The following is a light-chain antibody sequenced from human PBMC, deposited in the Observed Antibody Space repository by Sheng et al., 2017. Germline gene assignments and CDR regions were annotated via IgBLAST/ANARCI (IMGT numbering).Light chain of an antibody. V-gene: IGKV3-11*01. CDR2: AAS. CDR3: QQRSNWPPMYT. Sequence: EIVLTQSPATLSLSPGERATLSCRASQSVTSSLGWYQHKPGQAPTLLIYAASNRATGIPARFSGSGSGTDFTLTISSLEPEDFAIYYCQQRSNWPPMYTFGQGTTLE. CDR1: QSVTSS. J-gene: IGKJ2*01.